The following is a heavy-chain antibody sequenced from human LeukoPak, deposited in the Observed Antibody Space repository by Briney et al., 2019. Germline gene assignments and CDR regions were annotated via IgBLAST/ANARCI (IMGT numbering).Heavy chain of an antibody. CDR2: IYTSGST. D-gene: IGHD5-12*01. J-gene: IGHJ4*02. Sequence: SETLSLTCTVSAGSISNYYWSWIRQPAGKGLEWIGRIYTSGSTNYNPSLKSRVTISVDTSKNQFSLKLSSVTAADTAVYYCARGFRGGYITGFDYWGQGTLVTVSS. V-gene: IGHV4-4*07. CDR1: AGSISNYY. CDR3: ARGFRGGYITGFDY.